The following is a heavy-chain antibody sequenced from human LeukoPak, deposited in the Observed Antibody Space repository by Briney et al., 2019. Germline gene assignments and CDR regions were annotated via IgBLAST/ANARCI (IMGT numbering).Heavy chain of an antibody. J-gene: IGHJ4*02. Sequence: GGSLRLSCAASGFTFSNAWMNWVRQAPGKGLEWVSFVSLDGRNKNYADSVRGRFTISRDDSKNTLYLQMSSLRNEDTAVYFCARIVEHTRSEFWGQGTLVTVSS. CDR2: VSLDGRNK. CDR3: ARIVEHTRSEF. CDR1: GFTFSNAW. V-gene: IGHV3-30*03. D-gene: IGHD1/OR15-1a*01.